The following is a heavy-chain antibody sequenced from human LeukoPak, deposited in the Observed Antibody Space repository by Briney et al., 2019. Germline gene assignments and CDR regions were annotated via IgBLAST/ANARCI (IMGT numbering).Heavy chain of an antibody. CDR1: GFTFSSYA. V-gene: IGHV3-23*01. Sequence: GGSLRLSCAASGFTFSSYAMSWVRQAPGKGLEWVADLGGNSGYTYYADSVKGRFTVSRDNSKNTLYLQMNSLRAEDTAVYYCAKDSYYYDSSGYYYFDYWGQGTLVTVSS. CDR3: AKDSYYYDSSGYYYFDY. J-gene: IGHJ4*02. CDR2: LGGNSGYT. D-gene: IGHD3-22*01.